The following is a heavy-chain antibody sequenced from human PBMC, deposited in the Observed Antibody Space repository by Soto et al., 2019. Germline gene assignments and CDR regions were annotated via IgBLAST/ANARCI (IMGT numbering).Heavy chain of an antibody. Sequence: SETLSLTCTVSGGSISSGGYYWSWIRQPAGKGLEWIGRIYTSGSTNYNPSLKSRVTMSVDTSKNQFSLKLSSVTAADTAVYYCARANSLGFWSGYYTPDYNWFDPWGQGTLVTVSS. CDR1: GGSISSGGYY. CDR2: IYTSGST. D-gene: IGHD3-3*01. CDR3: ARANSLGFWSGYYTPDYNWFDP. V-gene: IGHV4-61*02. J-gene: IGHJ5*02.